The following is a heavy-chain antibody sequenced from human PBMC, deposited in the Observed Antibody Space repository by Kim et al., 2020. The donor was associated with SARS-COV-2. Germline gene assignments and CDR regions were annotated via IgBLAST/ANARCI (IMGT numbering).Heavy chain of an antibody. Sequence: SVKVSCKASGGTFTSYTISWVRLAPGQGLEWMGLIIPVFGKVTYAQKFQGRVTFSADKSTTTVFMDLSSLTPDDTAVYYCARGPYGSSPRVDTWGQGTL. CDR3: ARGPYGSSPRVDT. J-gene: IGHJ5*02. V-gene: IGHV1-69*02. CDR2: IIPVFGKV. CDR1: GGTFTSYT. D-gene: IGHD6-6*01.